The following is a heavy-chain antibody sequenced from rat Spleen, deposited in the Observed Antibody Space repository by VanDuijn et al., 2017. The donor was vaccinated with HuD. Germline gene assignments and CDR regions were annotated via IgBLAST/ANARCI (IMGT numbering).Heavy chain of an antibody. V-gene: IGHV3-3*01. D-gene: IGHD1-10*01. Sequence: VQLQESGPGLVKASQSFSLPCSVTAYSLLSGYRWNWIRKFPGDKLEWMGHINSAGTTKQNPSLKSRISITRDTSKNQFFLQVNSVNSEDTATYYCARSRYNNYVMDAWGQGVSVTVSA. CDR1: AYSLLSGYR. CDR3: ARSRYNNYVMDA. CDR2: INSAGTT. J-gene: IGHJ4*01.